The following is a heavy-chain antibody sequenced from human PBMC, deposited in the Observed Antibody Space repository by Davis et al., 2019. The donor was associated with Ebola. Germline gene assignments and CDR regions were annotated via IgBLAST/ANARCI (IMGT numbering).Heavy chain of an antibody. CDR1: GVSISAYY. Sequence: MPSETLSLTCTVSGVSISAYYWNWIRQSPGKGLEWIGYIFDSGSTKYNPSLKSRVTISADTSKNQVSLKVTSVTAADTALYYCARGGFGDYEYFQEWGQGTLVTVSS. CDR3: ARGGFGDYEYFQE. CDR2: IFDSGST. V-gene: IGHV4-59*01. J-gene: IGHJ1*01. D-gene: IGHD3-10*01.